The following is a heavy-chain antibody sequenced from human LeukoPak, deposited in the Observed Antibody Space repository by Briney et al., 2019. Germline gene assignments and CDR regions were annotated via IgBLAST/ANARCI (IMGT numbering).Heavy chain of an antibody. D-gene: IGHD3-9*01. J-gene: IGHJ4*02. V-gene: IGHV3-11*06. CDR3: ARDRDILTGLFDN. Sequence: GGSLRLSCAASGFTFSAYYMSWIRQAPGKGLEWVSYISTSGGYTNYAISVKGRFTIFRDNAKNSLYLQMNSLRAEDTAVYYCARDRDILTGLFDNWGQGTWSPSPQ. CDR1: GFTFSAYY. CDR2: ISTSGGYT.